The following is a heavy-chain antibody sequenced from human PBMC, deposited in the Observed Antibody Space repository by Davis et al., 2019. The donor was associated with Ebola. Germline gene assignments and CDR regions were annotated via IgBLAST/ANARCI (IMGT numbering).Heavy chain of an antibody. CDR1: GGTFTNYA. J-gene: IGHJ4*02. Sequence: SVKVSCKTSGGTFTNYAVNWVRQAPGQGLEWMGRIIPVVDTKDYAQKFQGRVIMTTDTATTTAYMEVGSLRSDDTAVYYCARAQFPTTSDHWGQGTLVTVSS. V-gene: IGHV1-69*04. D-gene: IGHD1-1*01. CDR3: ARAQFPTTSDH. CDR2: IIPVVDTK.